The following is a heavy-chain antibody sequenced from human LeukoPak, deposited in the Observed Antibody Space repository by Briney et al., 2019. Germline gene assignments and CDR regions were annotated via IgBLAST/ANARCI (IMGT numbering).Heavy chain of an antibody. J-gene: IGHJ4*02. V-gene: IGHV1-69*13. D-gene: IGHD5-18*01. CDR1: GGTFSSYA. CDR2: IIPIFGTA. CDR3: ASNTAMALTTYDY. Sequence: SVKVSCKASGGTFSSYAISWVRQAPGQGLEWMGGIIPIFGTANYAQKFQGRVTITADESTSTAYMELSSLRSEDTAVYYCASNTAMALTTYDYWGQGTLVTISS.